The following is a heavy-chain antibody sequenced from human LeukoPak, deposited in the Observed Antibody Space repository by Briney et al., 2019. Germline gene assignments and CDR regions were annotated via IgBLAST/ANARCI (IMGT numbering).Heavy chain of an antibody. D-gene: IGHD2/OR15-2a*01. Sequence: SETLSLTCSVSGGSISSSSHYWDWIRQPPGEGLEWIGSIYYSGSTYYNPSLKSRVIISVDTSKNQFSLKVSSVTAADTAVYYCATTTRPDYFNYGMDVWGQGTTVTVSS. J-gene: IGHJ6*02. CDR1: GGSISSSSHY. CDR2: IYYSGST. V-gene: IGHV4-39*07. CDR3: ATTTRPDYFNYGMDV.